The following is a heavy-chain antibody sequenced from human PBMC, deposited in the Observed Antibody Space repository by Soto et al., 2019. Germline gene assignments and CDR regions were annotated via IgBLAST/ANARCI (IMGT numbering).Heavy chain of an antibody. CDR1: VYTFTNYW. J-gene: IGHJ6*02. CDR3: AASIFYYGMDV. CDR2: IYPGDSDT. V-gene: IGHV5-51*01. Sequence: PGESLKISCKGSVYTFTNYWIGWVRQMPGKGPEWMGIIYPGDSDTKYNPSFQGQVTISADKSITTTYLQWSSLKASDTAIYYCAASIFYYGMDVWGQGTTVTVSS.